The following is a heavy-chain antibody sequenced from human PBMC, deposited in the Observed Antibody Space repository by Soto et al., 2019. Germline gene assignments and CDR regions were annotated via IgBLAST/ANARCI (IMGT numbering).Heavy chain of an antibody. CDR1: GFTFSSDA. V-gene: IGHV3-23*01. CDR2: ISGSGGST. J-gene: IGHJ6*03. CDR3: AKSIPYYYGSGSYYSYYYYYMDV. Sequence: GGSLRLSCAASGFTFSSDAMSWVRQAPGKGLEWVSAISGSGGSTYYADSVKGRFTISRDNSKNTLYLQMNSLRAEDTAVYYCAKSIPYYYGSGSYYSYYYYYMDVWGKGTTVTVSS. D-gene: IGHD3-10*01.